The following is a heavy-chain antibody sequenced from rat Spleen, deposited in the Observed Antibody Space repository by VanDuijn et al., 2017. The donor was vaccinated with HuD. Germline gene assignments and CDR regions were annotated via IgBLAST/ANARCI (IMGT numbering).Heavy chain of an antibody. CDR3: ATTPGRPFAY. Sequence: EVQLVESGGDFVQPGRSLKLSCAASGFTFTNYYMAWVRQAPTRGLEWVATISYDGTNTYYRDSVKGRFTISRDNAKTTLYLKLDSLRSEDTATYYCATTPGRPFAYWGQGTLVTVSS. V-gene: IGHV5-29*01. CDR1: GFTFTNYY. J-gene: IGHJ3*01. D-gene: IGHD5-1*01. CDR2: ISYDGTNT.